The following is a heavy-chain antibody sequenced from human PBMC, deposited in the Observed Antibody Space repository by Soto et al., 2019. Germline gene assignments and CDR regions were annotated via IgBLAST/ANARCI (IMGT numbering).Heavy chain of an antibody. D-gene: IGHD3-10*01. CDR1: GGTFSSYA. CDR2: IIPIFGTA. V-gene: IGHV1-69*13. CDR3: ARDLVTMVRGVIILSHYGMDV. J-gene: IGHJ6*02. Sequence: SVKVSCKASGGTFSSYAISWVRQAPGQGLEWMGGIIPIFGTANYAQKFQGRVTITADESTSTACMELSSLRSEDTAVYYCARDLVTMVRGVIILSHYGMDVWGQGTTVTVSS.